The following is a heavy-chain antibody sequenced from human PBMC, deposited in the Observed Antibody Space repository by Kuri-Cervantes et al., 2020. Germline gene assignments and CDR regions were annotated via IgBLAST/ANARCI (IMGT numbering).Heavy chain of an antibody. J-gene: IGHJ5*02. V-gene: IGHV3-48*03. D-gene: IGHD6-13*01. CDR2: ISSSGSTI. CDR1: GFTFSSYE. CDR3: AKDREIAAAGMRGWFDP. Sequence: GGSLSLSCAASGFTFSSYEMNWVRQAPGKVLEWVSYISSSGSTIFHADSVKGRFTISRDNAKNSLYLQMNSLRAEDTALYYCAKDREIAAAGMRGWFDPWGQGTLVTVSS.